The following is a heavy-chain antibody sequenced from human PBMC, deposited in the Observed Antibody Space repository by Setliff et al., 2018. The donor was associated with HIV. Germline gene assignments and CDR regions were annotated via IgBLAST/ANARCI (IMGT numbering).Heavy chain of an antibody. V-gene: IGHV4-59*02. Sequence: SETLSLTCTIHGGSVSGHYWSWIRQPPGKGLEWVGSTSDSGTPNYNPSLKSRVTISVDTSKNQFSLSLTSVTGADTAVYYCARGGASSKYLDPWGQGTLVTVSS. CDR3: ARGGASSKYLDP. CDR2: TSDSGTP. CDR1: GGSVSGHY. D-gene: IGHD2-15*01. J-gene: IGHJ5*02.